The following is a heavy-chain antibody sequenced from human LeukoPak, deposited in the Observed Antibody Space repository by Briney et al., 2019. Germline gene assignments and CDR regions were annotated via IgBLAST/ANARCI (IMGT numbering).Heavy chain of an antibody. D-gene: IGHD2-21*01. CDR3: TRDRLWSGWVSYFDY. Sequence: ASVKVSCKASGYTFTSYYMHWVRQAPGQGLEWMGLINPSGGRTTYAQKFQGRVTLTRDMSTSTVYMELSSLRSEDTAVYYCTRDRLWSGWVSYFDYWGQGTLVTVSS. J-gene: IGHJ4*02. V-gene: IGHV1-46*03. CDR1: GYTFTSYY. CDR2: INPSGGRT.